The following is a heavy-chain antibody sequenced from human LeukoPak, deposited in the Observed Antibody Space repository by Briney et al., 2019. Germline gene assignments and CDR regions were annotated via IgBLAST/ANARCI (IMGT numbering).Heavy chain of an antibody. V-gene: IGHV4-38-2*02. D-gene: IGHD6-13*01. CDR2: IYHSGST. CDR1: GYSISSGYY. J-gene: IGHJ6*03. Sequence: PSETLSLTCTVSGYSISSGYYWGWIRQPPGKGLEWIGSIYHSGSTYYNPSLKSRVTISVDTSKNQFSLKLSSVTAADTAVYYCARGATAGRFSLRPTGAYYMDVWGKGTTVTVSS. CDR3: ARGATAGRFSLRPTGAYYMDV.